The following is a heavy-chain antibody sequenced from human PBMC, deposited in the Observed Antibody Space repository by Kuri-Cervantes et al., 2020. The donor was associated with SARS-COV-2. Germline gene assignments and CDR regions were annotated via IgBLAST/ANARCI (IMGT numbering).Heavy chain of an antibody. CDR3: ARELGGGSV. CDR2: ISSSSSYI. D-gene: IGHD2-15*01. Sequence: GESLKISCAASGSTFSSYSMNWVRQAPGKGLEWVSSISSSSSYIYYADSVKGRFTISRDNAKNSLYLQMNSLRAEDTAVYYCARELGGGSVWGQGTLVTVSS. J-gene: IGHJ4*02. V-gene: IGHV3-21*01. CDR1: GSTFSSYS.